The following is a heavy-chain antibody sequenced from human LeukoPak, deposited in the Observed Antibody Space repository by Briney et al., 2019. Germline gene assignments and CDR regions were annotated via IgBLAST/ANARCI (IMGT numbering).Heavy chain of an antibody. D-gene: IGHD6-19*01. J-gene: IGHJ3*02. CDR1: GGSISSYY. V-gene: IGHV4-59*01. CDR2: NYYSGST. Sequence: SETLSLTCTVSGGSISSYYWSWIRQPPGKGLEWIGYNYYSGSTNYNPSLKSRVTISVDTSKNQFSLKLSSVTAADTAVYYCARVGSGWFGAFDIWGQGTMVTVSS. CDR3: ARVGSGWFGAFDI.